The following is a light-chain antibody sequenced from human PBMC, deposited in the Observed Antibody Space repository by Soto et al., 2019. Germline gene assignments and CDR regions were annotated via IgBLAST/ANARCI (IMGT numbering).Light chain of an antibody. V-gene: IGLV1-44*01. CDR2: SNN. CDR1: SSNIVSNT. CDR3: AAWDDSLNGLYV. Sequence: QSVLTQPPSASGTPGQRVTISCSGSSSNIVSNTVNWYHQLPGTAPKFLIYSNNQRPSGVPDRFSGSKSGTSASLAISGLQSEDEADYYCAAWDDSLNGLYVFGTGTKVTVL. J-gene: IGLJ1*01.